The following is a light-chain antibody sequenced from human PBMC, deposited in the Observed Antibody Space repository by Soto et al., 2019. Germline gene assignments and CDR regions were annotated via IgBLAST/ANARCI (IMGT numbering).Light chain of an antibody. CDR2: RVS. J-gene: IGKJ4*01. V-gene: IGKV3-20*01. CDR3: QHYNNWLGT. CDR1: QTITT. Sequence: EIVLTQSPGTLSLSPGERATLSCRASQTITTLAWYQRKPGQAPRLLIYRVSSRATGVPDRFSGSGSGTDYTLTISRLEPEDFAVYYCQHYNNWLGTFGGGTKVDIK.